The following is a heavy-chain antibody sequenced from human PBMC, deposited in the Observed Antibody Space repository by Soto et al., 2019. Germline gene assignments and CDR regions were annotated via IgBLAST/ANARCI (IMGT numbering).Heavy chain of an antibody. CDR1: GYRYKNCC. CDR2: ISDYNGNT. Sequence: SAEVCCKASGYRYKNCCMRWVRQEKGQGLEWLGWISDYNGNTNYAQKFQGRVIMTTDTSTKTAYMVLRSLRFDDTAVYYCARDGYYGSGSYGMDVWGQGTTVTVS. J-gene: IGHJ6*02. CDR3: ARDGYYGSGSYGMDV. V-gene: IGHV1-18*01. D-gene: IGHD3-10*01.